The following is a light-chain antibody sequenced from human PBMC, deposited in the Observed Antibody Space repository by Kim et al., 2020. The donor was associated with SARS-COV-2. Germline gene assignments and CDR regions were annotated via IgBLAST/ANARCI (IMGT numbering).Light chain of an antibody. CDR2: AVS. V-gene: IGKV1-27*01. CDR1: QSINNH. J-gene: IGKJ1*01. Sequence: ASVGDRVTITCRASQSINNHLAWYQQKPGKVPNVLIYAVSTLQSGVPSRFSGTGSGTDFTLTINSLQPEDVATYFCQRYNASPRTFGQGTKVDIK. CDR3: QRYNASPRT.